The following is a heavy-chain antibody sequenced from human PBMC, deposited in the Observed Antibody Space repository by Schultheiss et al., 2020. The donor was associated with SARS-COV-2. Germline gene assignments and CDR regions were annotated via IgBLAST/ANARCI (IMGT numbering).Heavy chain of an antibody. CDR3: ARDVGAVAGSNFDY. D-gene: IGHD6-19*01. CDR1: GFTFSAYT. CDR2: SSRSGGTT. J-gene: IGHJ4*02. V-gene: IGHV3-23*01. Sequence: GGSLRLSCAASGFTFSAYTMNWVRQAPGKGLEWVSASSRSGGTTYYADSVEGRFTISRDNSKNILYLQMNSLRAEDTAVYYCARDVGAVAGSNFDYWGQGTLVTVSS.